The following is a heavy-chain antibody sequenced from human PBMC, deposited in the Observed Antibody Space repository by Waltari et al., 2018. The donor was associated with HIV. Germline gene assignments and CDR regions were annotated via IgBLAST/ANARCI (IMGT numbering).Heavy chain of an antibody. CDR3: ARDPLYAVAVADIDY. CDR2: INPNSGAK. CDR1: GYTFTGYY. V-gene: IGHV1-2*02. J-gene: IGHJ4*02. D-gene: IGHD6-19*01. Sequence: QVQLVQSGAEVKKPGASVKVSCKASGYTFTGYYMHWVRQAPGQGLEWVVWINPNSGAKKYAQKFQGRVTMTRGTSIRAAFMEVSRLRSDDTAVYYCARDPLYAVAVADIDYWGQGTLVTVSS.